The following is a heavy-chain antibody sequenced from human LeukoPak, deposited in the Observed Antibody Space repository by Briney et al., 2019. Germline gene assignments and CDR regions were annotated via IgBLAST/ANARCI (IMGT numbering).Heavy chain of an antibody. D-gene: IGHD6-19*01. CDR1: GGSMSNYY. V-gene: IGHV4-59*12. J-gene: IGHJ4*02. CDR3: ARGRKSGWYPY. Sequence: SETLSLTCTVSGGSMSNYYWSWIRQPPGKGLEWIGYIYYSGRTNYNPSLKSRVTISVDTFKNQFSLKLSSVTAADTAVYYCARGRKSGWYPYWGQGTLVTVSS. CDR2: IYYSGRT.